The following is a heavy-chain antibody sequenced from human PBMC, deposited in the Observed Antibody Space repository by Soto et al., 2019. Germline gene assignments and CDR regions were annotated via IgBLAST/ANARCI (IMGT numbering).Heavy chain of an antibody. CDR2: MNPNSGNT. D-gene: IGHD6-19*01. Sequence: QVQLVQSGAEVKKPWASVKVSCKASGYTFTSYDINWVRQATGQGLEWMGWMNPNSGNTGYAQKFQGRGTMTRNTSISTAYMEMSSLRSEDTAVYYCARANRIAVAPGGYWGQGTLVTVSS. CDR1: GYTFTSYD. J-gene: IGHJ4*02. CDR3: ARANRIAVAPGGY. V-gene: IGHV1-8*01.